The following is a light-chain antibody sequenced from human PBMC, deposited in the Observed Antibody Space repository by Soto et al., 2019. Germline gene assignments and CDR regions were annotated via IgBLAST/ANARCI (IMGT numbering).Light chain of an antibody. J-gene: IGKJ2*01. CDR3: QQYYHWPPYT. CDR2: SAF. V-gene: IGKV3-15*01. Sequence: ETVMKQSPGTLSMSPGERATLSCRASQSVGNRLAWYQQKPGQAPRLLIYSAFIRATGVPVRFSGSGFGTEFTLTISSLQSEDLALYYCQQYYHWPPYTFGQGTKLEIK. CDR1: QSVGNR.